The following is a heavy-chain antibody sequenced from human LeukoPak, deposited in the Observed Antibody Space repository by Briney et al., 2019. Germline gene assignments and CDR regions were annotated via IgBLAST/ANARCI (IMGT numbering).Heavy chain of an antibody. D-gene: IGHD3-9*01. J-gene: IGHJ5*01. CDR3: ARSVRYFDWFGY. CDR2: IIPIFGTA. Sequence: SVEVSRQGSGGTLSSYAISGVRQAPGQGLGWVGGIIPIFGTANYAQKFQGRVTITADESTSTAYMELSSLRSEDTAVYYCARSVRYFDWFGYWGQGTLVTVSS. CDR1: GGTLSSYA. V-gene: IGHV1-69*13.